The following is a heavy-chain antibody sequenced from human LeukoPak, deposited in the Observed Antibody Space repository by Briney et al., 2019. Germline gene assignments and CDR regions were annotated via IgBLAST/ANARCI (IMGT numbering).Heavy chain of an antibody. CDR3: ARHKYSSGWPPEGAFDI. Sequence: SETLSLTCTVSGASISSTTYYWGWIRQPPRKGLEWIASIYYSGSTYYNPSLKSRVTISVDTSKNQFSLKLSSVTAADTAVYYCARHKYSSGWPPEGAFDIWGQGTMVTVSS. CDR1: GASISSTTYY. V-gene: IGHV4-39*01. D-gene: IGHD6-19*01. CDR2: IYYSGST. J-gene: IGHJ3*02.